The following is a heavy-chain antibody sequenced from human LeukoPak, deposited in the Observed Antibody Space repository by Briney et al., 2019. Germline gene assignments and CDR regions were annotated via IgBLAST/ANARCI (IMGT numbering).Heavy chain of an antibody. Sequence: ASVKVSCKASGHTFSHYGVSWVRQAPGQGLEWMGWISPYNDNTNYVQNFQGRVTMTTDTSTSTAYMELTSLRSDDTAVYYCASSPYYFDSSGYYNYWGQGTLVTVSS. CDR2: ISPYNDNT. CDR1: GHTFSHYG. D-gene: IGHD3-22*01. CDR3: ASSPYYFDSSGYYNY. J-gene: IGHJ4*02. V-gene: IGHV1-18*01.